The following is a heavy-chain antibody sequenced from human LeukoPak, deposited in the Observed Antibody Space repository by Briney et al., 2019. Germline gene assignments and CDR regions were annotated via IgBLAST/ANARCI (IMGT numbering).Heavy chain of an antibody. V-gene: IGHV3-53*01. CDR3: ARDLRGSSSYHYYYYMDV. D-gene: IGHD6-6*01. CDR2: IYSGGST. J-gene: IGHJ6*03. Sequence: PGGSLRLSCAASGFTVSSNYMSWVRQAPGKGLEWVSVIYSGGSTYYADSVKGRFTISRDNSKNTLYLQMNSLRAEDTAVYYCARDLRGSSSYHYYYYMDVWGKGTTVTVS. CDR1: GFTVSSNY.